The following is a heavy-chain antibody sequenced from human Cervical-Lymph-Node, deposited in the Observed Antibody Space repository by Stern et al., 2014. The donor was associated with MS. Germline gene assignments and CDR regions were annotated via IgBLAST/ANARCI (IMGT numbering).Heavy chain of an antibody. D-gene: IGHD3/OR15-3a*01. CDR2: INPSGDSA. CDR1: GYSFTSHY. J-gene: IGHJ4*02. Sequence: VQLVESGAEVKKPGASVKVSCKASGYSFTSHYMHWVRQDPGQGLEWGGIINPSGDSASYAQKLQGRVTMTRDTSTSTVYMELSSLRSEDTAVYYCASGTGSKRPTGNYWGQGTLVTVSS. V-gene: IGHV1-46*01. CDR3: ASGTGSKRPTGNY.